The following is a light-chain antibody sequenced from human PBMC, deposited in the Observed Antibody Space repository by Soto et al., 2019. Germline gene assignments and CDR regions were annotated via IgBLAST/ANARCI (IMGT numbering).Light chain of an antibody. CDR2: AAS. Sequence: DIQMTQSPSSLSASVGDRVSITCRASQSISSYLNWYQQKPGKAPKLLIYAASSLQSGVPSRFSGSGSGTDFTLTISSLQPEDFATYYCQPSYSTPVAFGQGTKVEIK. J-gene: IGKJ1*01. CDR1: QSISSY. CDR3: QPSYSTPVA. V-gene: IGKV1-39*01.